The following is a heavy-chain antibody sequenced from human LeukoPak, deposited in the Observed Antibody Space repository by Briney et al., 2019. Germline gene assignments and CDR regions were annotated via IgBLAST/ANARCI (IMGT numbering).Heavy chain of an antibody. V-gene: IGHV4-34*01. Sequence: SETLSLTCAVYGGSFSGYYWSWIRQPPGKGLEWIGEINHSGSTNYNPSLKSRVTISVDTSKNQFSLKLSSVTAADTAVYYCARGKGYSSSWSPVGDCWGQGTLVTVSS. CDR1: GGSFSGYY. D-gene: IGHD6-13*01. CDR3: ARGKGYSSSWSPVGDC. CDR2: INHSGST. J-gene: IGHJ4*02.